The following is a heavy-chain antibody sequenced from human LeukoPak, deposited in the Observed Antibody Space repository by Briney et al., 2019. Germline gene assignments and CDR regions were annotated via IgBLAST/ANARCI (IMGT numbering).Heavy chain of an antibody. CDR2: IKGDGSST. V-gene: IGHV3-74*01. Sequence: PGGSLRLSCAASGFTFSTYWMHWVRQAPGKGLVWVARIKGDGSSTIYADSVKGRFTISRDNSKNTLYLQTSSLRAEDTDVYYCARASTTVPNLLDHWGRGTLVTVSS. CDR3: ARASTTVPNLLDH. CDR1: GFTFSTYW. D-gene: IGHD4-17*01. J-gene: IGHJ4*02.